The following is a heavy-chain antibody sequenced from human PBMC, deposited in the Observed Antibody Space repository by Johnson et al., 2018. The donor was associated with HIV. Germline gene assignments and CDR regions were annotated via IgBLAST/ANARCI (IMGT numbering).Heavy chain of an antibody. CDR1: GFTFSSYA. D-gene: IGHD3-22*01. CDR2: ISYDGSNK. Sequence: QMLLVESGGGVVQPGRSLRLSCAASGFTFSSYAMHWVRQAPGKGLEWVAVISYDGSNKYYADSVKGRFTISRDNSKNTLYLQMNSLRAEETAVYYFVRDRGYYDSSGGDAFDIWGQGTMVTVSS. CDR3: VRDRGYYDSSGGDAFDI. J-gene: IGHJ3*02. V-gene: IGHV3-30*04.